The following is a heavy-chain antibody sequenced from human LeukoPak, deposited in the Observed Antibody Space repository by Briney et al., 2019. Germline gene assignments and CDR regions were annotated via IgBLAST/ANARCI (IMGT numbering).Heavy chain of an antibody. J-gene: IGHJ5*02. D-gene: IGHD3-10*01. CDR3: ARGSPYGRNWFDP. CDR1: GYSINSGFY. V-gene: IGHV4-38-2*02. Sequence: KPSETLSLTCTVSGYSINSGFYWGWIRQPPGKGLEWIGSIYHSGSTYYNPSLKSRVTTSVDTSKNQFSLKLSSVTAADTAVYYCARGSPYGRNWFDPWGQGTLVTVSS. CDR2: IYHSGST.